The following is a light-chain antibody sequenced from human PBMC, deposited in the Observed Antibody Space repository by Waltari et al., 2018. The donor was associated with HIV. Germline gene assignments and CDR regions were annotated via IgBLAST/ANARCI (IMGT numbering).Light chain of an antibody. CDR1: TSNIGGNT. J-gene: IGLJ1*01. Sequence: QSVLAQPPSASGTPGQRVTISCSGSTSNIGGNTVSWYQQLPGTAPKLLIYSNKERPSGVPDRLSGSTSGTSASLVISGLQSEDEADYYCAAWDDSLKGCAFGTGTKVTVL. CDR3: AAWDDSLKGCA. CDR2: SNK. V-gene: IGLV1-44*01.